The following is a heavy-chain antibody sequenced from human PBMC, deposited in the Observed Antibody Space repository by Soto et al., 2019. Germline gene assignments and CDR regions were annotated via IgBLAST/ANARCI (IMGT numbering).Heavy chain of an antibody. J-gene: IGHJ4*02. CDR2: IWYDGSNK. CDR1: GFTFSSYG. Sequence: QVQLVESGGGVVQPGRSLRLSCAASGFTFSSYGMHWVRQAPGKGLEWVAVIWYDGSNKYYADSVKGRFTISRDNSKNTLYLQMNSMRAEVTAVYYCARDREGPIDYWGQRTLVTVSS. D-gene: IGHD1-26*01. V-gene: IGHV3-33*01. CDR3: ARDREGPIDY.